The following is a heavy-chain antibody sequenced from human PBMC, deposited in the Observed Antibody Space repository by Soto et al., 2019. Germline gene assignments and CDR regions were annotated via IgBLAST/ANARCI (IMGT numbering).Heavy chain of an antibody. Sequence: PSETLSLTCAVSGGSISSSSYYRAWIRQPPGKGLEWIANIYYTGSTYYNPSLGGRVTISIDTSKDQFSLKLGSVTAADTAVYYCAKSNSGSYSFDYWGQGTLVTVSS. V-gene: IGHV4-39*01. J-gene: IGHJ4*02. D-gene: IGHD3-10*01. CDR3: AKSNSGSYSFDY. CDR2: IYYTGST. CDR1: GGSISSSSYY.